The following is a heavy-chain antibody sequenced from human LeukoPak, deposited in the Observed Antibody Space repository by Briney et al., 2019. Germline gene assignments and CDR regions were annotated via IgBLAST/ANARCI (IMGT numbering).Heavy chain of an antibody. CDR2: IYYTGTT. Sequence: SETLSLTCTVSGGSLSDYSWSWIRQPPGKALGWIGYIYYTGTTKYNPSLKSRATISLDTSKNQFSLKLTSVTAAVIFFFKQKTAYDIDVWGQGTTVTVSS. CDR1: GGSLSDYS. D-gene: IGHD3-3*01. CDR3: KTAYDIDV. V-gene: IGHV4-59*01. J-gene: IGHJ6*02.